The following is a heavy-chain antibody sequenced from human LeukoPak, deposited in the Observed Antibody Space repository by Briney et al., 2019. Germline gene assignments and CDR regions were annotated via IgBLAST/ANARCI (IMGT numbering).Heavy chain of an antibody. CDR1: GGSFSGYY. J-gene: IGHJ4*02. D-gene: IGHD3-22*01. Sequence: PSETLSLTCAVYGGSFSGYYWSWIRQPPGKGLEWIGYIYYSGSTNYNPSLKSRVTIPVDTSKNQFSLKLSSVTAADTAVYYCARVYYDSSGYPLDYWGQGTLVTVSS. V-gene: IGHV4-59*01. CDR2: IYYSGST. CDR3: ARVYYDSSGYPLDY.